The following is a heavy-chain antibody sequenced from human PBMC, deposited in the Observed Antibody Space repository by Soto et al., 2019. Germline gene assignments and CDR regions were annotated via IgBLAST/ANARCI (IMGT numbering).Heavy chain of an antibody. D-gene: IGHD6-13*01. CDR1: GGTFSSYT. CDR3: ARGLDGNRWQQKYYYYYYMDV. CDR2: IIPILGIA. Sequence: GASVKVSCKASGGTFSSYTISWVRQAPGQGLEWMGRIIPILGIANYAQKFQGRVTITADKSTSTAYMELSSLRSEDTAVYYCARGLDGNRWQQKYYYYYYMDVWGKGTTVTVSS. J-gene: IGHJ6*03. V-gene: IGHV1-69*02.